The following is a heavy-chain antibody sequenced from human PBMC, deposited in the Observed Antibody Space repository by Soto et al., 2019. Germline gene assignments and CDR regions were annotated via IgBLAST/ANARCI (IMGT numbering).Heavy chain of an antibody. D-gene: IGHD5-18*01. CDR1: GYTFTSYG. CDR3: ARDRSTWRQLWLAY. Sequence: QVQLVQSGAEVKKPGASVKVSCKASGYTFTSYGISWVRQAPGQGLEWMGWISAYNGNTNYAQKLQGRVTMTTDTXKSTAYMERRSLRSDDTAVYYCARDRSTWRQLWLAYWGQGTLVTVSS. CDR2: ISAYNGNT. V-gene: IGHV1-18*01. J-gene: IGHJ4*02.